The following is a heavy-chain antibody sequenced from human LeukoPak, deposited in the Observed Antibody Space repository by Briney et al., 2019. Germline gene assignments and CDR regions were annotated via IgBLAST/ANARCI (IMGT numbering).Heavy chain of an antibody. D-gene: IGHD1-26*01. CDR2: IGIGGDT. Sequence: LGGSLRLSCAGSGFTFSNYEMHWVRQVAGGGLEWVSAIGIGGDTFYTGSVKGRFTISRENAKNSFFLQMNSLSAGDTALYYCARERSGTSSDGFDIWGQGTMVTVSS. V-gene: IGHV3-13*01. CDR3: ARERSGTSSDGFDI. J-gene: IGHJ3*02. CDR1: GFTFSNYE.